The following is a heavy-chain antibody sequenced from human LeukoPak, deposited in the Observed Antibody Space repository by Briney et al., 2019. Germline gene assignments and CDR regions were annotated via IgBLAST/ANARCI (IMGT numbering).Heavy chain of an antibody. CDR2: IYHSGST. CDR1: GYSISSGYY. CDR3: ARSTQWLVPLSI. Sequence: SETLSLTCAVSGYSISSGYYWGWIRQPPGKGLEWIGSIYHSGSTYYNPSLKSRVTISVDTSKNQLSLKLSSVTAADTAVYYCARSTQWLVPLSIWGQGTLVTVSS. D-gene: IGHD6-19*01. V-gene: IGHV4-38-2*01. J-gene: IGHJ4*02.